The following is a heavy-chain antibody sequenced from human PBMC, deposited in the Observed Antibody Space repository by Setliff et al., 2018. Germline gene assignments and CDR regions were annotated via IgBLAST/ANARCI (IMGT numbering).Heavy chain of an antibody. CDR2: IFYSGSS. J-gene: IGHJ4*02. CDR3: ARQRRIWNDLDYFDY. V-gene: IGHV4-59*08. Sequence: PSETLSLTCTVSGVSIRSYYWSWIRQPPGKGLEWIGYIFYSGSSNYNPSLVSRVTISIDTSKSQFSLRLSSVTAADTAVYYCARQRRIWNDLDYFDYWGQGTLVTVSS. CDR1: GVSIRSYY. D-gene: IGHD1-1*01.